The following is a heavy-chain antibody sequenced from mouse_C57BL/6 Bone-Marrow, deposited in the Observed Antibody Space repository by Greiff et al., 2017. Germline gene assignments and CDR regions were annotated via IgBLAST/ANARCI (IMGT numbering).Heavy chain of an antibody. Sequence: VMLVESGPGLVAPSQSLSITCTVSGFSLTSYGVSWVRHPPGKGLEWLGVIWGDGSTNYHSALISRLRISKDNSKSQVFLKLNSLQTDDTATYDCANDCYSYYAMDYWGQGTSVTVSS. CDR2: IWGDGST. J-gene: IGHJ4*01. V-gene: IGHV2-3*01. CDR3: ANDCYSYYAMDY. CDR1: GFSLTSYG. D-gene: IGHD2-3*01.